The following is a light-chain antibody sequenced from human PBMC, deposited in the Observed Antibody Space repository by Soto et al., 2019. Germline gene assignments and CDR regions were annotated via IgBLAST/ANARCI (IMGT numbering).Light chain of an antibody. J-gene: IGKJ4*01. V-gene: IGKV3-20*01. CDR3: QQYFTSPLN. CDR1: QSVSNNY. CDR2: DVS. Sequence: EIVLTQSPGTLSLSPGERATLSCRASQSVSNNYLAWYQQKPGQAPRLLIYDVSNRATGIPARFSGSGSGTDFTLTITSLEPEDFAVYYCQQYFTSPLNFGGGTKVDIK.